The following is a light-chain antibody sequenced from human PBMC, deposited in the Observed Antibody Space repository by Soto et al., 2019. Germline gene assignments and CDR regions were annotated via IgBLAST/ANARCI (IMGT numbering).Light chain of an antibody. CDR3: CSYAGSYTLV. CDR1: SSDVGNYDY. V-gene: IGLV2-11*01. Sequence: QSALTQPRSVSGSPGQSVTISCTGTSSDVGNYDYVSWYQHHPGKAPKLMIYDVNKRPSGVPDRFSGSKSGNTASLTISGLQAEDEADYYCCSYAGSYTLVFGGGTKLTVL. CDR2: DVN. J-gene: IGLJ2*01.